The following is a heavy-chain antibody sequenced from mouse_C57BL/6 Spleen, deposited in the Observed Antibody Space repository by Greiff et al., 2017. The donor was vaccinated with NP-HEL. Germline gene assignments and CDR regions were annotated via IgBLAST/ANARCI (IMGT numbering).Heavy chain of an antibody. CDR3: AREGGYYCGSSQFAY. CDR1: GYTFTSYW. V-gene: IGHV1-64*01. D-gene: IGHD1-1*01. CDR2: IHPNSGST. J-gene: IGHJ3*01. Sequence: QVQLQQSGAELVKPGASVKLSCKASGYTFTSYWMHWVKQRPGQGLEWIGMIHPNSGSTNYNEKFKSKATLTVDKSSSTAYMQLSSLTSEDSAVYYCAREGGYYCGSSQFAYWGQGTLVTVSA.